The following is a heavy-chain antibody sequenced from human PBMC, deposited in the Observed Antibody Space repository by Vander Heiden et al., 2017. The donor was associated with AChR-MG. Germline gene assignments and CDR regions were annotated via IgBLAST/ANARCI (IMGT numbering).Heavy chain of an antibody. D-gene: IGHD3-22*01. J-gene: IGHJ4*02. V-gene: IGHV3-7*03. CDR2: IKQDGRQK. Sequence: EVQLVESGGGLVQPGGALRLPCAASGFTFSSHWMSWVRQAPGKGLEWVANIKQDGRQKYYVDSVKGRFTISRDNAKNSLYLQMNTLRAEDTAVYYCTRDLSWLLPHDYWGQGTLVTVSS. CDR3: TRDLSWLLPHDY. CDR1: GFTFSSHW.